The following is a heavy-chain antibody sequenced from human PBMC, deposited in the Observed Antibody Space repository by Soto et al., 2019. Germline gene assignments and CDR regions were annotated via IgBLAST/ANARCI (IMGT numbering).Heavy chain of an antibody. D-gene: IGHD3-3*01. CDR3: ARQSGFWSGYYTVHPRKYYYYGMDV. V-gene: IGHV5-10-1*01. CDR1: GYSFTSYW. Sequence: PGESLKISCKGSGYSFTSYWISWVRQMPGKGLEWMGRIDPSDSYTNYSPSFQGHVTISADKSISTAYLQWSSLKASDTAMYYCARQSGFWSGYYTVHPRKYYYYGMDVSGQGTTVTVSS. CDR2: IDPSDSYT. J-gene: IGHJ6*02.